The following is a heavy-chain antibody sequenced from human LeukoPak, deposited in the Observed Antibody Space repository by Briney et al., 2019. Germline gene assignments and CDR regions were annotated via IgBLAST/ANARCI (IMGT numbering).Heavy chain of an antibody. CDR2: ISAGGGNT. Sequence: GGSLRLSCAASGFTFSNYAMTWVRQAPGKGLEWVAAISAGGGNTYYADFVKGRLIVSRDNSKNTLYLQMNGLRAEDTALYYCAKDRSAIITWSDYWGQGTLVTVSS. CDR1: GFTFSNYA. D-gene: IGHD3-22*01. CDR3: AKDRSAIITWSDY. V-gene: IGHV3-23*01. J-gene: IGHJ4*02.